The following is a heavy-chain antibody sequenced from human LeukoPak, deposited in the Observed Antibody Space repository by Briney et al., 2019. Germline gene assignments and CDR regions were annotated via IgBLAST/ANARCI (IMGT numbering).Heavy chain of an antibody. V-gene: IGHV3-64*01. J-gene: IGHJ6*03. Sequence: PGGSLRLSCAASGFRISNYEMNWVRQAPGKGLEYVSAISSNGGSTYYANSVKGRFTISRDNSKNTLYLQMGSLRAEDMAVYYCARPAVAGLYYYYYYMDVWGKGTTVTVSS. CDR3: ARPAVAGLYYYYYYMDV. CDR2: ISSNGGST. CDR1: GFRISNYE. D-gene: IGHD6-19*01.